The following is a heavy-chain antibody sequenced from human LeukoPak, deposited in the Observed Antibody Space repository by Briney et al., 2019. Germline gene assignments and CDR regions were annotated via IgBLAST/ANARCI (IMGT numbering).Heavy chain of an antibody. CDR3: AKVLHLTKYYFDY. V-gene: IGHV3-23*01. J-gene: IGHJ4*02. Sequence: GGSLRLSCAASGFTFSSYAMSWVRQAPGKGLEWVSAISGSGGSTYYADSVKGRFTISRDNSKNTLYLQMNSLRAEDTAVCYCAKVLHLTKYYFDYWGQGTLVTVSS. D-gene: IGHD2/OR15-2a*01. CDR2: ISGSGGST. CDR1: GFTFSSYA.